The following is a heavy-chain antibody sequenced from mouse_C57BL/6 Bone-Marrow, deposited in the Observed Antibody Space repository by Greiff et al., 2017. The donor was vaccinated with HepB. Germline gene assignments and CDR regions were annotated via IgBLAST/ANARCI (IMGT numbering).Heavy chain of an antibody. J-gene: IGHJ3*01. CDR2: ISSGSSTI. D-gene: IGHD2-4*01. CDR3: ARPMIRAWFAY. Sequence: EVQGVESGGGLVKPGGSLKLSYAASGFTFSDYGMHWVRQALEKGLEWVAYISSGSSTIYYADTVKGRFTISRDNAKNTLFLQMTSLRSEDTAMYYCARPMIRAWFAYWGQGTLVTVSA. V-gene: IGHV5-17*01. CDR1: GFTFSDYG.